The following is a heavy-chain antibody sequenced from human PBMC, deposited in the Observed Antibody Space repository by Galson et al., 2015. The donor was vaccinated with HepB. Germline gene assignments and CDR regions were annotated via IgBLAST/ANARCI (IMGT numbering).Heavy chain of an antibody. CDR1: GFTFTNYW. Sequence: SLRLSCAASGFTFTNYWMGWVRQAPGKGLEWVAHMKHDGSERYFVDSVKGRFTISKDIAKSSLFLQMNSLRAEDTAVYYCARENYFDYWGQGTLVTVSS. V-gene: IGHV3-7*01. J-gene: IGHJ4*02. CDR3: ARENYFDY. CDR2: MKHDGSER.